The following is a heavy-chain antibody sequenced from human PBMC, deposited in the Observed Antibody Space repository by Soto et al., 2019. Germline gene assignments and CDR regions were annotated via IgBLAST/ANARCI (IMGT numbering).Heavy chain of an antibody. Sequence: GESLKISFKGSGYSFTSYWIGWVRQMPGKGLEWMGIIYPGDSDTRYSPSFQGQVTISADKSISTAYLQWSSLKASDTAMYYCARWYELERPGVDYWGQGTLVTVSS. J-gene: IGHJ4*02. V-gene: IGHV5-51*01. CDR1: GYSFTSYW. CDR3: ARWYELERPGVDY. CDR2: IYPGDSDT. D-gene: IGHD1-1*01.